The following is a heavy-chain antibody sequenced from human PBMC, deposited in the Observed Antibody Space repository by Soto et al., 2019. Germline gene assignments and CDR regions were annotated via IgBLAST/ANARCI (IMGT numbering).Heavy chain of an antibody. Sequence: SLRLSCAASGFTFSSYGMHWVRQAPGKGLEWVSGISGSGISTHYADSVKGRFTVSRDNSKNTLYLQMNSLRAEDTAVYNCAKEPVGPDWYFDLWGRGTLVTVSS. CDR2: ISGSGIST. V-gene: IGHV3-23*01. J-gene: IGHJ2*01. CDR3: AKEPVGPDWYFDL. CDR1: GFTFSSYG.